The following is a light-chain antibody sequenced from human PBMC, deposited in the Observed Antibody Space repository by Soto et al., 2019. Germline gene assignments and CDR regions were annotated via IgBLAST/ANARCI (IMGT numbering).Light chain of an antibody. J-gene: IGKJ1*01. Sequence: EIVMTQSPSTLSVSPLERSTLSCRASQSVSSNLAWYQQKPGQAPRLLIYGASTRATGIPARFSGSGSGTEFTLTISSLQSEDFAVYYCQQYNNWLWTFGQGDQGGYQT. CDR1: QSVSSN. CDR2: GAS. CDR3: QQYNNWLWT. V-gene: IGKV3-15*01.